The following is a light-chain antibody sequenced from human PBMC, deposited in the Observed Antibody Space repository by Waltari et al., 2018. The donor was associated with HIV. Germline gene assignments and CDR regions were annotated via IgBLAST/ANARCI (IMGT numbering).Light chain of an antibody. V-gene: IGKV3-15*01. J-gene: IGKJ1*01. CDR3: QHYNNWPPWT. CDR2: GAS. CDR1: QSISSK. Sequence: EVVLTQSPATLSVSPGERATLSCRASQSISSKLAWYQQKPGQAPRLLIYGASTRATGIPARFSGSGSGTEFTLTISSLQSEDFALYYCQHYNNWPPWTFGQGTKLEIK.